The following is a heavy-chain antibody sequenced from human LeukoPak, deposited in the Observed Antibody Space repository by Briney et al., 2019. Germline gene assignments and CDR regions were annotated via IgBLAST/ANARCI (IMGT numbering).Heavy chain of an antibody. Sequence: GESLTISCKPSGYTFNTYRIGWVRQKPGKGLECMSIVYPGGSHTRYSPSFQGHFTISADKTVTTAYLQWSSLEASDTAVYYCARLSGGSWANTEYFPDWGQGTLVIVSS. CDR3: ARLSGGSWANTEYFPD. CDR1: GYTFNTYR. CDR2: VYPGGSHT. J-gene: IGHJ1*01. D-gene: IGHD7-27*01. V-gene: IGHV5-51*01.